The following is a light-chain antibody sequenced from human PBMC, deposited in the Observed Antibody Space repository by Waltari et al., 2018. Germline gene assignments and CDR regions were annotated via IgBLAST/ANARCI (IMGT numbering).Light chain of an antibody. CDR1: QSLVHSDGSTY. Sequence: IVMTKTPPSLPVTLGQPASISCRSSQSLVHSDGSTYLNWLQPRPGQPPRLLIYKIANRFSRVPDRCSGSGAGTDFTLKISRVEAEDFGFYYGVQATQFPRTFGQGTKVEIK. V-gene: IGKV2-24*01. CDR2: KIA. CDR3: VQATQFPRT. J-gene: IGKJ1*01.